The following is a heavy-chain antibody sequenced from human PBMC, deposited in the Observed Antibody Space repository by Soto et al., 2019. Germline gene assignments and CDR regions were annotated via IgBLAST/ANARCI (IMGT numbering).Heavy chain of an antibody. CDR2: MSYDGSDT. CDR3: TIVRVADSALDH. V-gene: IGHV3-30*02. D-gene: IGHD3-10*02. CDR1: GFMFSNNG. Sequence: GGPLRLSCVGSGFMFSNNGRHWVRQTPGKGLEWVAFMSYDGSDTFYADSVKGRFTISRDNSKNTLFLHMSNLRAEDTAMYYCTIVRVADSALDHWGQGTLVTVSS. J-gene: IGHJ4*02.